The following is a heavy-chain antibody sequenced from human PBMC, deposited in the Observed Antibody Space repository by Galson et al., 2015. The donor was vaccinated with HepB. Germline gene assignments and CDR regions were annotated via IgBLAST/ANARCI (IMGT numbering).Heavy chain of an antibody. J-gene: IGHJ4*02. D-gene: IGHD1-26*01. CDR2: IKQDGSEK. CDR1: GFIFSSYW. V-gene: IGHV3-7*01. CDR3: ARLFSSGATTNF. Sequence: SLRLSCAASGFIFSSYWMSWARQAPGKGLEWAANIKQDGSEKDYVDSVKGRFSISRDNAKKSLYLQMNSPRVEDTAVYYCARLFSSGATTNFWGQGTLVTVSS.